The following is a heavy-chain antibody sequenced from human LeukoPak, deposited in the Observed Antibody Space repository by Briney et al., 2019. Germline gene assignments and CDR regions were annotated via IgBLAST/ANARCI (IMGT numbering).Heavy chain of an antibody. CDR1: GFTLSNYN. Sequence: GGSLRLSCAASGFTLSNYNMNWVRQAPGKGLEWVSSISSSSSYIYYADSVKGRFTISRDNAKNSLYLQMNSLRAEDTAVYYCARAPMVRGVIGWFDPWGQGTLVTVSS. CDR3: ARAPMVRGVIGWFDP. V-gene: IGHV3-21*01. J-gene: IGHJ5*02. D-gene: IGHD3-10*01. CDR2: ISSSSSYI.